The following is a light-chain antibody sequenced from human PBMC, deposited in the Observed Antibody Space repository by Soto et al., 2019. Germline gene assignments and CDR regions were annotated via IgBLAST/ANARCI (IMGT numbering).Light chain of an antibody. Sequence: QPVLTQPPSASGTPGQRVTISCSGSSSNIGSYTVNWYQQLPGTAPKLLIYSNNQRPSGVPDRFSGSKSGTSASLAISGLQSEDEDDYYCAAWDDSLNGVVFGGGTKLTVL. CDR1: SSNIGSYT. CDR2: SNN. V-gene: IGLV1-44*01. CDR3: AAWDDSLNGVV. J-gene: IGLJ2*01.